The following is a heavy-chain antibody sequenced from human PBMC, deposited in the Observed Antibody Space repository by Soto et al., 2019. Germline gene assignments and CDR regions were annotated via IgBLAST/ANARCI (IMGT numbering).Heavy chain of an antibody. CDR2: ISAYNGNT. D-gene: IGHD3-9*01. J-gene: IGHJ4*02. CDR1: GYTFTSYG. CDR3: ARDYYDILSELTSYGDY. V-gene: IGHV1-18*01. Sequence: QVQLVQSGAEVKKPGASVKVSCKASGYTFTSYGISWVRQAPGQGLEWMGWISAYNGNTNYAQKLQGRVTMTTNTSTSTAYMELRRMRSDNTAVNYCARDYYDILSELTSYGDYWGQGTLVTVSS.